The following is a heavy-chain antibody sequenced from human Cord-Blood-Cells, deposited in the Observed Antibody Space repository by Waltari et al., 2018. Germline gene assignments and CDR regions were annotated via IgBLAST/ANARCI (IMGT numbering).Heavy chain of an antibody. CDR2: IKQDGSEK. V-gene: IGHV3-7*01. CDR1: GFTFRSHW. D-gene: IGHD4-17*01. Sequence: EVQLVESGGGLVQPGGSLRLSCAASGFTFRSHWMSWVGQAPGKWLEWVSNIKQDGSEKYYVDSVKCRYTISRDNAKNSLYLQMNSLRAEDTAVYYCAMPINYGDNAFDIWGQGTMVTVSS. CDR3: AMPINYGDNAFDI. J-gene: IGHJ3*02.